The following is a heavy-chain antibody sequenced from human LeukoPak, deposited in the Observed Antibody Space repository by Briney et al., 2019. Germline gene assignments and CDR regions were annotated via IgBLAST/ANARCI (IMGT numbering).Heavy chain of an antibody. CDR2: SSAYNGNT. D-gene: IGHD4-17*01. CDR3: AREAAPHTVTTEWFDP. V-gene: IGHV1-18*01. J-gene: IGHJ5*02. CDR1: VYTFTCYG. Sequence: ASVTVTLMCSVYTFTCYGIHWLRQPRAQGMERMGLSSAYNGNTNYAKELQGRVTITADTYTSTDYMDLRSMRSDDTAVYYCAREAAPHTVTTEWFDPWGQGTLVTVSS.